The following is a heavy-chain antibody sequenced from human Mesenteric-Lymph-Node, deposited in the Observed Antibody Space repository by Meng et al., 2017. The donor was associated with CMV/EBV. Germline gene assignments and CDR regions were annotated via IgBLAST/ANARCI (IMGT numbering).Heavy chain of an antibody. Sequence: GESLKISCAASGFTFSSYSMNWVRQAPGKGLEWVSYITGSGGTIYYADSVKGRFTISRDNSKNTLYLQMNSLRADDTAVYYCASREDYCTSTTCHDYWGQGTLVTVSS. V-gene: IGHV3-48*01. CDR3: ASREDYCTSTTCHDY. CDR2: ITGSGGTI. D-gene: IGHD2-2*01. CDR1: GFTFSSYS. J-gene: IGHJ4*02.